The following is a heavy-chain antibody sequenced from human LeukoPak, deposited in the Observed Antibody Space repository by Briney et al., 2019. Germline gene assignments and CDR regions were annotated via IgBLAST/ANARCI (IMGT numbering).Heavy chain of an antibody. Sequence: ASVKVSCKASRYIFTSYVISWVRQAPGQGLEGMGWISAYNGNTNYAQKLQGRVTMTTDTSTSTAYMELRSLRSDDTAVYYCARDLGLHGGEDIVVVPGAFDIWGQGTMVTVSS. CDR3: ARDLGLHGGEDIVVVPGAFDI. V-gene: IGHV1-18*01. D-gene: IGHD2-2*01. CDR1: RYIFTSYV. CDR2: ISAYNGNT. J-gene: IGHJ3*02.